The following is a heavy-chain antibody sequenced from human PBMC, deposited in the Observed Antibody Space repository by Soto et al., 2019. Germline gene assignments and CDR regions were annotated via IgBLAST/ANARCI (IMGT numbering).Heavy chain of an antibody. CDR2: IKQDGSEN. J-gene: IGHJ3*02. CDR1: GFTFSSYW. Sequence: GGSLRLSCAASGFTFSSYWMSWVSQAPGKGLEWVAKIKQDGSENYYVDSVKGRFTISRDNAKNSMYLQMNSLRAEDRAVYYCARGPNYYGSGSYYNAYAFDIWGQGTMVTVSS. V-gene: IGHV3-7*01. D-gene: IGHD3-10*01. CDR3: ARGPNYYGSGSYYNAYAFDI.